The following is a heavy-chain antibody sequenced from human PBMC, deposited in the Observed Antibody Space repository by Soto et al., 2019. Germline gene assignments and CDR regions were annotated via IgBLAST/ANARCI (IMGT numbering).Heavy chain of an antibody. Sequence: QLQLQESGPGLVKPSETLSLTCSVSDDSINSDKYYWGWIRQPPGKGLEWIGSIYYRGNAYYNPSPQTRVTISLDKPKSLFSLKLNSVTAADSAVYFCARLEGLATISYYFDFWGPGALVTVSS. V-gene: IGHV4-39*01. J-gene: IGHJ4*02. CDR3: ARLEGLATISYYFDF. CDR1: DDSINSDKYY. D-gene: IGHD3-9*01. CDR2: IYYRGNA.